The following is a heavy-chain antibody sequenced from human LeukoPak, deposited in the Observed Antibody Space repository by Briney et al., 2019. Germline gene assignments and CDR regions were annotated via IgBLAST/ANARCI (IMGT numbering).Heavy chain of an antibody. CDR2: INHSGST. CDR3: ARDQGVAAIFDY. Sequence: SSETLSLTCTVSGGSISRYYWSWIRQPPGKGLEWIGEINHSGSTNYNPSLKSRVTISVDTSKNQFSLKLSSVTAADTAVYYCARDQGVAAIFDYWGQGTLVTVSS. CDR1: GGSISRYY. J-gene: IGHJ4*02. D-gene: IGHD2-15*01. V-gene: IGHV4-34*01.